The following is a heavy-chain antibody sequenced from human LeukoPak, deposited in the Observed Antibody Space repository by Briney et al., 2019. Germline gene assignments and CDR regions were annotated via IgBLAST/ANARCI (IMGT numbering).Heavy chain of an antibody. CDR3: ARDREGSSSWDY. Sequence: PGGSLRLSCAASRFTVSSNYMNWVRQAPGKGLEWVSTIYSGGSTYYADSVKGRFTISRDNSKNTLYLQMNSLRAEDTAVYYCARDREGSSSWDYWGQGTLVAVSS. CDR2: IYSGGST. J-gene: IGHJ4*02. V-gene: IGHV3-53*01. CDR1: RFTVSSNY. D-gene: IGHD6-13*01.